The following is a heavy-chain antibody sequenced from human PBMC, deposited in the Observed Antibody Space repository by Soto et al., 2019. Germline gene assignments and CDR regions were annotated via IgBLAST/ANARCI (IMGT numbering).Heavy chain of an antibody. CDR1: GYTFTGYY. CDR3: AAELTYCGGDCYPKGGDAFDI. V-gene: IGHV1-2*02. CDR2: INPNSGGT. Sequence: ASVKVSCKASGYTFTGYYMHWVRQAPGQGLEWMGWINPNSGGTNYAQKFQGRVTMTRDTSISTAYMELSRLRSDDTAVYYCAAELTYCGGDCYPKGGDAFDIWGQGTMVTVS. D-gene: IGHD2-21*02. J-gene: IGHJ3*02.